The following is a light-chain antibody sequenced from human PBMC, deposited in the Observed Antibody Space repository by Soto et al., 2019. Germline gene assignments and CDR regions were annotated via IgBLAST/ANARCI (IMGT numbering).Light chain of an antibody. CDR3: QSWDTGIHRV. V-gene: IGLV4-69*01. CDR1: SGHSTHA. CDR2: LNSDGSH. Sequence: QPVLAQSPSASASLGASVKLTCTLSSGHSTHAIAWHQQQPEKGPRYLMKLNSDGSHTKGDGIPERFSGSSSGAERYLSISSLQSEDEADYYCQSWDTGIHRVFGGGTKLTVL. J-gene: IGLJ2*01.